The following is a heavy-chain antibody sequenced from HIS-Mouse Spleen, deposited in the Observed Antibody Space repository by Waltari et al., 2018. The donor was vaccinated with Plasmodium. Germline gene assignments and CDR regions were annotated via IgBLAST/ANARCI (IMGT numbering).Heavy chain of an antibody. CDR2: INPNSGGT. Sequence: QVQLVQSGAEVKKPGASVKVSCKASGYTFTGYYMHWVRQAPGQGLEWMGWINPNSGGTNYAQKLQGRVTMTRDTSISTAYMELSRLRSDDTAVYYCARDNFAAGNFDYWGQGTLVTVSS. J-gene: IGHJ4*02. D-gene: IGHD6-13*01. CDR1: GYTFTGYY. CDR3: ARDNFAAGNFDY. V-gene: IGHV1-2*02.